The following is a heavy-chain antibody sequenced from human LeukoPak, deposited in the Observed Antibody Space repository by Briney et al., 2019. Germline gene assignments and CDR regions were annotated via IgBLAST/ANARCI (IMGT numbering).Heavy chain of an antibody. J-gene: IGHJ4*02. CDR3: ARQLAVAGTLLGY. CDR1: GYSFTSYW. V-gene: IGHV5-51*01. CDR2: IYPGDSET. D-gene: IGHD6-19*01. Sequence: GESLKISCKGSGYSFTSYWIGWVRQMPGKGLEWMGIIYPGDSETRYSPSFQGQVTISADKSISTAYLQWSSLKASDTAMYYCARQLAVAGTLLGYWGQGTLVTVSS.